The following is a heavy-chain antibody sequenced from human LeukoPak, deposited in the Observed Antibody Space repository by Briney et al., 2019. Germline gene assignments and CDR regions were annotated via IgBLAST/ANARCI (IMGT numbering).Heavy chain of an antibody. CDR2: FDPEDGET. CDR3: ATAKEGYRYFDY. J-gene: IGHJ4*02. V-gene: IGHV1-24*01. D-gene: IGHD5-24*01. Sequence: ASVKVSCKVSGYTLTELSMHWVRQAPGKGLEWMGGFDPEDGETIYAQKFQGRVTMTEDTSTDTAYTELSSLRSEDTAVYYCATAKEGYRYFDYWGQGTLVTVSS. CDR1: GYTLTELS.